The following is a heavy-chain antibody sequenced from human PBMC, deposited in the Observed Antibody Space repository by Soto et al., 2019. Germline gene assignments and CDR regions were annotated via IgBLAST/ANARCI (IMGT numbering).Heavy chain of an antibody. CDR1: GGSISSYY. D-gene: IGHD3-22*01. J-gene: IGHJ3*02. CDR2: IYYSGST. CDR3: ARTTYYYDSSGLRGAFDI. Sequence: SETLSLTCTVSGGSISSYYWSWIRQPPGKGLEWIGYIYYSGSTNYNPSLKSRVTISVDTSKNQFSLKLSSVTAADTAVYYCARTTYYYDSSGLRGAFDIWGQGTMVTVSS. V-gene: IGHV4-59*08.